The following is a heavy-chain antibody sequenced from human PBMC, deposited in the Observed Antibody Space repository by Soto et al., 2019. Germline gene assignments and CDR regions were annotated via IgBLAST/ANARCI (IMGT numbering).Heavy chain of an antibody. V-gene: IGHV3-7*01. CDR1: GFTFSSYW. CDR2: IKQDGSEK. CDR3: ARDYYDSSGYYYYYYGMDV. D-gene: IGHD3-22*01. J-gene: IGHJ6*02. Sequence: GGSLRLSCAASGFTFSSYWMSWVRQAPGKGLEWVANIKQDGSEKYYVDSVKGRFTISRDNAKNSLYLQMNSLRAEDTAVYYCARDYYDSSGYYYYYYGMDVWGQGTTVTVSS.